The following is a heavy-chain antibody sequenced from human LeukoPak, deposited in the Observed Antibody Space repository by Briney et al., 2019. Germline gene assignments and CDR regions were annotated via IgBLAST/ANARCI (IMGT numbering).Heavy chain of an antibody. Sequence: GGSLRLSCAASGFTFSSYGMHWVRQAPGKGLEWVAVIWYDGSNKYYADSVKGRFTISRGNSKNTLYLQMNSLRAEDTAVYYCARQWLARGIFDYWGQGTLVTVSS. CDR1: GFTFSSYG. CDR2: IWYDGSNK. CDR3: ARQWLARGIFDY. V-gene: IGHV3-33*01. J-gene: IGHJ4*02. D-gene: IGHD6-19*01.